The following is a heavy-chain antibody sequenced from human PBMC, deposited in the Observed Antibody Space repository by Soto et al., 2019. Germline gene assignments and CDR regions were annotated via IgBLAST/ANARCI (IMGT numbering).Heavy chain of an antibody. J-gene: IGHJ5*02. Sequence: SETLSLTCAVYGGSFSGYYWSWIRQPPGKGLEWIGEINHSGSTNYNPSLKSRVTISVDTSKNQSSLKLSSVTAADTAVYYCARANPICSTSCYRGGWFDPWGQGTLVTVSS. CDR3: ARANPICSTSCYRGGWFDP. D-gene: IGHD2-2*02. V-gene: IGHV4-34*01. CDR2: INHSGST. CDR1: GGSFSGYY.